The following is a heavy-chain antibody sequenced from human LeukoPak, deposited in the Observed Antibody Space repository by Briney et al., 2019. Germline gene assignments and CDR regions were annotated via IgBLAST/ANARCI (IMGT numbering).Heavy chain of an antibody. CDR2: IGYDQTTK. V-gene: IGHV3-30*02. J-gene: IGHJ4*02. D-gene: IGHD2-2*01. Sequence: PGGSLRLSCAASGFTFSTYAMHWVRQGPGKGLEWVAYIGYDQTTKYYVDSVKGRFTISRDNSKNTLYLQMNSLREEDTAVYFCARDFWASSSISWRGQGTLVTVSS. CDR3: ARDFWASSSISW. CDR1: GFTFSTYA.